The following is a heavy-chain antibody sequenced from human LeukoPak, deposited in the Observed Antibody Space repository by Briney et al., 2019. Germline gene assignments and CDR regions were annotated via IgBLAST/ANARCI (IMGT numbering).Heavy chain of an antibody. J-gene: IGHJ3*02. CDR3: ARRYSREYAFDI. CDR1: GGSISSYY. D-gene: IGHD6-13*01. Sequence: PSETLSLTCTVSGGSISSYYWSWIRQPPGKGLEWIGYIYYSGSTNYNPSLKSRVTISVDTSKNQFSLKLSSVTAADTAVYYCARRYSREYAFDIWGQGTMVTVSS. CDR2: IYYSGST. V-gene: IGHV4-59*08.